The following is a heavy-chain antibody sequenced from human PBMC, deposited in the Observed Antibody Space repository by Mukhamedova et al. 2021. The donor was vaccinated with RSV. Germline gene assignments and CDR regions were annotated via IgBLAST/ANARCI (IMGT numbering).Heavy chain of an antibody. Sequence: GTANYAQKFQGRVTITADESTSTAYMELSSLISEDTAVYYCARPRITIFGTTGWFDPWGQGTLVTVSS. CDR2: GTA. V-gene: IGHV1-69*01. J-gene: IGHJ5*02. D-gene: IGHD3-3*01. CDR3: ARPRITIFGTTGWFDP.